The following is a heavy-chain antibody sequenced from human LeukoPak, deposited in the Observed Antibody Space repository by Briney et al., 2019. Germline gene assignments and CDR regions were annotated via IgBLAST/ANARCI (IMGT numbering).Heavy chain of an antibody. CDR3: ASQLIVVPLNWFDP. D-gene: IGHD2-2*01. Sequence: PSETLSLTCTVSGGSISSSSYYWGWIRQPPGKGLEWIGSIYYSGSTYYNPSLKSRVTISVDTSKNQFSLKLSSVTAADTAVYYCASQLIVVPLNWFDPWGQGTLVTVSS. J-gene: IGHJ5*02. CDR2: IYYSGST. CDR1: GGSISSSSYY. V-gene: IGHV4-39*01.